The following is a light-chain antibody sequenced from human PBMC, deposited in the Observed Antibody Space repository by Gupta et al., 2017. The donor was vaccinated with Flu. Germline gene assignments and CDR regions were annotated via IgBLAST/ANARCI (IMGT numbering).Light chain of an antibody. CDR1: QTISSSY. CDR3: QQYGGSPTT. Sequence: EIVLTQSPGTLSLSPGKRATLSCRAGQTISSSYLAWYQQKPGQAPRLLIYGASSRATGIPDRFSGSGSGTDFTLTISRLDPEDFAVYYCQQYGGSPTTFGHGTKLEI. V-gene: IGKV3-20*01. J-gene: IGKJ1*01. CDR2: GAS.